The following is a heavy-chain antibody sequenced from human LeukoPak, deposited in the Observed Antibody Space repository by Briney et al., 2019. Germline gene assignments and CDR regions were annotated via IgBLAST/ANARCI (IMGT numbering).Heavy chain of an antibody. D-gene: IGHD2-2*01. CDR1: GGTFSSYA. CDR2: IIPIFGTA. V-gene: IGHV1-69*13. J-gene: IGHJ3*02. CDR3: ARGGLRYCSSTSCYADAFDI. Sequence: ASVKVSCKASGGTFSSYAISWVRQAPGQGLEWMGGIIPIFGTANYAQKFQGRITITADESTSTAYMELSSLRSEDTAVYHCARGGLRYCSSTSCYADAFDIWGQGTMVTVSS.